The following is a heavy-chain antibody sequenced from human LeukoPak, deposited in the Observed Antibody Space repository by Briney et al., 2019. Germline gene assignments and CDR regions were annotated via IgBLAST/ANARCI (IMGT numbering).Heavy chain of an antibody. Sequence: GGSLRLSCAASGFTFSSYAMNWVRQAPGKGLEWVSTINDSGGSTYYADSVKGRFTISRDNAKNSLYLQMNSLRAEGTAVYYCARGQYGMDVWGQGTTVTVSS. CDR3: ARGQYGMDV. J-gene: IGHJ6*02. CDR1: GFTFSSYA. CDR2: INDSGGST. V-gene: IGHV3-23*01.